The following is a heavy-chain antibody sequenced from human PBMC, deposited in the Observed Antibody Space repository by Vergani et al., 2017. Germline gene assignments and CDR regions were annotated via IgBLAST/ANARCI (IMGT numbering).Heavy chain of an antibody. V-gene: IGHV4-61*10. D-gene: IGHD3-3*01. CDR3: AREALSTTIFGVVIAFDI. Sequence: QVQLQESGPGLVKPSETLSLTCTVSGGSVSSGSYYWSWIRQPAGKGLEWIGYIYYSGSTNYNTSLKSRVTISVDTSKNQFSLKLSAVTAADTAVYYCAREALSTTIFGVVIAFDIWGQGTMVTVSS. CDR2: IYYSGST. J-gene: IGHJ3*02. CDR1: GGSVSSGSYY.